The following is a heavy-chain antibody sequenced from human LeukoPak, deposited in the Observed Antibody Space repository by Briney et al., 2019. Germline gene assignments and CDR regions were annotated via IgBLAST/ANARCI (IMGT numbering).Heavy chain of an antibody. J-gene: IGHJ4*02. V-gene: IGHV3-74*01. CDR2: IRGDGYDT. D-gene: IGHD3-10*01. CDR3: ASDRVLGSGSLDN. CDR1: GFSFSDFW. Sequence: PGGSLRLSCAASGFSFSDFWMHWVRLTPGKGLVWVSRIRGDGYDTNYADSVEGRFTISRDNARHTLYLQMNSLRADDTAVYYCASDRVLGSGSLDNWGQGTLVTVSS.